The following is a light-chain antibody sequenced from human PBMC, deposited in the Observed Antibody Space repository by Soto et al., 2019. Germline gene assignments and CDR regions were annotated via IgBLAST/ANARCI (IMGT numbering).Light chain of an antibody. J-gene: IGKJ5*01. CDR3: QQSYSTPST. CDR2: AAS. CDR1: QSISSY. V-gene: IGKV1-39*01. Sequence: DIQMTPSPSSLSASVVDRVTITCRASQSISSYLNWYQQKPGKAPKLLIYAASSLQSGVPSRFSGSGSGTDFTLTISSLQPEDFATYYCQQSYSTPSTFGQGTRLEI.